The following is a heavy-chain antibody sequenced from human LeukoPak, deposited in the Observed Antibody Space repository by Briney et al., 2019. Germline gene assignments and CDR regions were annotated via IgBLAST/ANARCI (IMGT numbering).Heavy chain of an antibody. Sequence: SETLSLTCTVSGGSISSYYWSWIRQPPGKGLEWIGYIYYSGSTNYNPSLKSRVTISLNTSKNQFSLRLASVTAADTAVYFCARIPAAGSMGWFDPWGQGTLVTVSS. J-gene: IGHJ5*02. CDR3: ARIPAAGSMGWFDP. CDR1: GGSISSYY. CDR2: IYYSGST. V-gene: IGHV4-59*01. D-gene: IGHD6-13*01.